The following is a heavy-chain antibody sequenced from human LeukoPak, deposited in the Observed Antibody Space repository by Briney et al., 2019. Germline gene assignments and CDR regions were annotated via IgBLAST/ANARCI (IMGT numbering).Heavy chain of an antibody. D-gene: IGHD3-10*01. Sequence: SCKASGYTFTSYDMHWLRQAPGKGLEWVAFIRYDGSNKYYADSVKGRFTISRDNSKNTLYLQMNSLRAEDTAVYYCAKDFSYGYWGQGTLVTVSS. CDR3: AKDFSYGY. CDR2: IRYDGSNK. V-gene: IGHV3-30*02. J-gene: IGHJ4*02. CDR1: GYTFTSYD.